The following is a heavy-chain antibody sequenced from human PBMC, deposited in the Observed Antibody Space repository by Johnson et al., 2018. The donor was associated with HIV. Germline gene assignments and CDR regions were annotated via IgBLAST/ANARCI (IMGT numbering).Heavy chain of an antibody. CDR1: GFTFNTYG. Sequence: QVQLVESGGGVVQPGRSLRLSCAVSGFTFNTYGMDWVRQAPGKGLEWVAFIRYDGSKRYYADSVKGRFSISRDNSKNTLYLQVNSLRPEDTAVYYCATERQAALDIWGQGTMVSVSS. CDR2: IRYDGSKR. CDR3: ATERQAALDI. V-gene: IGHV3-30*02. D-gene: IGHD1-1*01. J-gene: IGHJ3*02.